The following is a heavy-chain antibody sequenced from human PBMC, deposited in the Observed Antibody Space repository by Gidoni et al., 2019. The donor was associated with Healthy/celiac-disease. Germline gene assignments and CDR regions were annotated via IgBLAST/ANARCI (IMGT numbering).Heavy chain of an antibody. CDR3: ARHASTMGTFDY. Sequence: QLQLQESGPGLVKPSETLSLTCTVSGGSLSSSSYYWGWIRQPPGKGLEWIGSIYYSGSTYYNPSLKSRVTISVDTSKNQFSLKLSSVTAADTAVYYCARHASTMGTFDYWGQGTLVTVSS. CDR1: GGSLSSSSYY. D-gene: IGHD3-16*01. J-gene: IGHJ4*02. V-gene: IGHV4-39*01. CDR2: IYYSGST.